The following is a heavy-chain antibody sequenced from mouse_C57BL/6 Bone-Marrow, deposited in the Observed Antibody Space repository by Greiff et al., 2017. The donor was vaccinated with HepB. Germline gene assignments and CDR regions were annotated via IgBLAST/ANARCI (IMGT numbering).Heavy chain of an antibody. V-gene: IGHV1-77*01. CDR2: IGPGSGST. D-gene: IGHD2-4*01. Sequence: QVQLQQSGAELVRPGASVKISCKASGYTFTDYYINWVKQRPGQGLEWIGKIGPGSGSTYYNEKFKGKATLTADKSSSTAYMQLSSLTSEDSAVYFCTYDYDPWFAYWGQGTLVTVSA. CDR3: TYDYDPWFAY. J-gene: IGHJ3*01. CDR1: GYTFTDYY.